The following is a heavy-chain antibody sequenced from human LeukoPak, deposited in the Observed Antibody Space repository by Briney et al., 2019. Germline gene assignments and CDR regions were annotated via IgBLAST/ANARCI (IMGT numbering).Heavy chain of an antibody. D-gene: IGHD6-13*01. CDR1: GGTFSSYA. Sequence: GASVKVSCKASGGTFSSYAISWVRQAPGQGLEWMGRIIPILGIANYAQKFQGRVTITADKSTSTAYMELSSLRSEDTAVYYCARGSRALVLYSTYAFDIWGQGTMVTVSS. J-gene: IGHJ3*02. V-gene: IGHV1-69*04. CDR3: ARGSRALVLYSTYAFDI. CDR2: IIPILGIA.